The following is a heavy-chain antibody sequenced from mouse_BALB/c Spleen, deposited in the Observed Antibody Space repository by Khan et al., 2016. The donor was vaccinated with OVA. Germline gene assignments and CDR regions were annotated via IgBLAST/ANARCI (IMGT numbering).Heavy chain of an antibody. D-gene: IGHD4-1*01. J-gene: IGHJ3*01. V-gene: IGHV5-6*01. CDR3: ASHLTGSFAY. Sequence: EVELVESGGDLVKPGGSLKLSCAASGFTFSSYSMSWVRQTPDKRLEWVATISSDGDYTYYPDSVKGRFTISRDNAQNTLYLQMSSLKSEDTAMYYCASHLTGSFAYWGQGTLVTGSA. CDR2: ISSDGDYT. CDR1: GFTFSSYS.